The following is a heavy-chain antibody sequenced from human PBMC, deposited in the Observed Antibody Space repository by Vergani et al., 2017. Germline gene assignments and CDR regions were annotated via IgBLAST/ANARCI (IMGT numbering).Heavy chain of an antibody. CDR1: GGSITSGSFY. J-gene: IGHJ5*02. D-gene: IGHD3-10*01. CDR3: ARDSWTSELRGVYWFDT. V-gene: IGHV4-61*02. Sequence: QVQLHESGPGLVKPSQTLSLTCTVSGGSITSGSFYWSWNRQPAGKGLEWIGRIHSSGTTNYNPSLKSRITLSVDTSKHQLSLRMTSVTAADTAVYYCARDSWTSELRGVYWFDTWGQGTLVSVSS. CDR2: IHSSGTT.